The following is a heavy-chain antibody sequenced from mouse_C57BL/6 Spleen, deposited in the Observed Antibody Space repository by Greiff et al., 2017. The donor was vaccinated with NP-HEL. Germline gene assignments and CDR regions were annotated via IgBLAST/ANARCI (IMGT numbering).Heavy chain of an antibody. D-gene: IGHD1-1*01. J-gene: IGHJ4*01. Sequence: QVQLQQSGPGLVAPSQSLSITCTVSGFSLTSYGVHWVRQPPGKGLEWLVVIWSDGSTTYNSALKSRLSISKDNSKSQVFLKMNSLQTDDTAMYYCARQGGFIYYAMDYWGQGTSVTVSS. CDR1: GFSLTSYG. CDR3: ARQGGFIYYAMDY. CDR2: IWSDGST. V-gene: IGHV2-6-1*01.